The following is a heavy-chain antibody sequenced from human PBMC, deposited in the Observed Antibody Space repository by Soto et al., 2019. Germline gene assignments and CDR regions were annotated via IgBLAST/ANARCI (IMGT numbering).Heavy chain of an antibody. CDR1: GFTFSSYW. D-gene: IGHD2-2*01. Sequence: EVQLVESGGGLVQPGGSLRLSCAASGFTFSSYWMSWVRQAPGKGLEWVANIKQDGSEKYYVDSVKGRFTISRDNAKNSLYLQMNSLRAEDTAVYYCARDGRDIVVVPEYWFDPWGQGTLVTVSS. CDR2: IKQDGSEK. V-gene: IGHV3-7*01. J-gene: IGHJ5*02. CDR3: ARDGRDIVVVPEYWFDP.